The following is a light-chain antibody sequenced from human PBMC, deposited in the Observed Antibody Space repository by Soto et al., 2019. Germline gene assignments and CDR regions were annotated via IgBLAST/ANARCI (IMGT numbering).Light chain of an antibody. V-gene: IGKV3-15*01. Sequence: EIVMTQSPATLSVSPGERATLSCRASQSVSSYLAWYQQKPGQAPRLLIYGASTMATGIPARFSGSGSGTAFTLTIISMQSEDFAVSYCQQYNHWPPLTFGQGTKVELK. CDR2: GAS. CDR1: QSVSSY. J-gene: IGKJ4*01. CDR3: QQYNHWPPLT.